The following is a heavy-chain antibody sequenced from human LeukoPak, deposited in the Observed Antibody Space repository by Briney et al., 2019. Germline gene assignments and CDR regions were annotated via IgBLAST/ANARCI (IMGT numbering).Heavy chain of an antibody. D-gene: IGHD4-11*01. Sequence: SETLSLTCTVSGGSISSYYWSWIRQPPGKGLEWIGYIYYRGSTNYNPSLKSRVTISLDTSESHFSLKLSSVTAADTAVYYCTSGNDYSNYYFDYWGQGTLVTVSS. J-gene: IGHJ4*02. CDR2: IYYRGST. CDR3: TSGNDYSNYYFDY. V-gene: IGHV4-59*01. CDR1: GGSISSYY.